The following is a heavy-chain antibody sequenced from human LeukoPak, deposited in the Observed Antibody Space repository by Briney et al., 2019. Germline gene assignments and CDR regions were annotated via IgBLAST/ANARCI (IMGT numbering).Heavy chain of an antibody. CDR1: GGTFSSYA. CDR2: IIPIFGTA. CDR3: ARAEDYYGSGSYPA. D-gene: IGHD3-10*01. V-gene: IGHV1-69*05. J-gene: IGHJ4*02. Sequence: ASVKVSCKASGGTFSSYAISWVRQAPGQGLGWMGGIIPIFGTANYAQKFQGRVTMTRNTSISTAYMELSSLRSEDTAVYYCARAEDYYGSGSYPAWGQGTLVTVSS.